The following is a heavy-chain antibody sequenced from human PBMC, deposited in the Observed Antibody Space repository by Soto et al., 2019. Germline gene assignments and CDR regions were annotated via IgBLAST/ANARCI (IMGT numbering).Heavy chain of an antibody. CDR2: INPNGGIT. CDR3: AKGIRQVATMVEFDS. D-gene: IGHD3-10*01. V-gene: IGHV1-46*01. CDR1: GDTFTSYY. J-gene: IGHJ4*02. Sequence: SSVKVSCKAPGDTFTSYYMHWVRQAPGQGLEWMGVINPNGGITAYAQKFQGRVTMTRDTSTSTVYMQLSSLRAEDTAVYYCAKGIRQVATMVEFDSWGQGTLVTVSS.